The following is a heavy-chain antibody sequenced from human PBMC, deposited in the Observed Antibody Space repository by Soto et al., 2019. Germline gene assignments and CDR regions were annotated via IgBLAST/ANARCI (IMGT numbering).Heavy chain of an antibody. Sequence: QVQLMESGGGVVQPGRSLSLSCAASGFTFSSYGMHWVRQAPGKGLEWVAVTSYDGSNENYADSVKGRFTISRDNSKNTVYLQMNTLRVEDTAVYYCAKDTYYYDSSGYYIFDYWGQGTLVTVS. J-gene: IGHJ4*02. CDR3: AKDTYYYDSSGYYIFDY. V-gene: IGHV3-30*18. D-gene: IGHD3-22*01. CDR2: TSYDGSNE. CDR1: GFTFSSYG.